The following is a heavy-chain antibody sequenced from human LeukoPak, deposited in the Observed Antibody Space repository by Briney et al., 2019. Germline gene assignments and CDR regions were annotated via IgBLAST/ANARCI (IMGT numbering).Heavy chain of an antibody. V-gene: IGHV3-21*01. CDR3: AIEGSGIFDY. J-gene: IGHJ4*02. CDR1: GFTFSSYA. CDR2: ISSSSSYI. Sequence: GGSLRLSCAASGFTFSSYAMSWVRQAPGKGLEWVSSISSSSSYIYYADSLKGRFTISRDNAKNSLYLQMNSLRAEDTAVYYCAIEGSGIFDYWGQGTLVTVSS. D-gene: IGHD1-26*01.